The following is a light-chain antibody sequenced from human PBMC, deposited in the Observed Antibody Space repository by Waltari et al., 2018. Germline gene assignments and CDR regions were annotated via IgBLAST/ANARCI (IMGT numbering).Light chain of an antibody. CDR3: AAWDDSLSGHVV. CDR1: RPNTGHNA. CDR2: HDD. V-gene: IGLV1-36*01. J-gene: IGLJ2*01. Sequence: HSVLTQPPSVSAAPGQRVTLSCSGSRPNTGHNAVNRYQQLPGKAPKLLIFHDDLLTSGVSDRFSGSKSGTSASLAISGLQSEDEADYYCAAWDDSLSGHVVFGGGTKLTVL.